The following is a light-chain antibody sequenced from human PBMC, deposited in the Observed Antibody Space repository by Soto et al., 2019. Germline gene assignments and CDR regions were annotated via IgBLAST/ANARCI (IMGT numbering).Light chain of an antibody. CDR2: GAS. CDR1: QSIMNNY. V-gene: IGKV3-20*01. J-gene: IGKJ5*01. Sequence: EIVLKQSPGTLPLSPGERVTLSCRASQSIMNNYLAWYQQKPGQAPRLLIYGASSRVTGIPDRFSGSGSGTDFTLTISRLEPEDFAVYYCQQYGSSPITFGQGTRLEIK. CDR3: QQYGSSPIT.